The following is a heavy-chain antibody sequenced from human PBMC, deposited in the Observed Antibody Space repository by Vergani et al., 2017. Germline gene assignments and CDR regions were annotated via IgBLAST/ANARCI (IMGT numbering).Heavy chain of an antibody. CDR3: AKYLRDSTDGLPDS. D-gene: IGHD2-21*02. CDR1: GFPFSTYG. Sequence: QVQLVESGGGVVQPGESLRLSCAASGFPFSTYGMHWVRQAPGKGLEWVAFIQKDGIDKFYADSVRGRFTISRDISKNTLYLEMNSLSAEDTALYYCAKYLRDSTDGLPDSWGPGTLVIVSS. J-gene: IGHJ4*02. CDR2: IQKDGIDK. V-gene: IGHV3-30*02.